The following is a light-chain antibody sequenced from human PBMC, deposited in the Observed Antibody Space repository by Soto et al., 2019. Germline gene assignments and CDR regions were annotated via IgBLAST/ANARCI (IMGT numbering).Light chain of an antibody. CDR2: DIR. CDR3: SSYTSSSTRV. J-gene: IGLJ1*01. Sequence: QSVLTQPAFVSGSPGQSITISCTGTSSDVGGYKYVSWYQQHPGKAPKLMIYDIRNRPSGVSNRFSGSKSGNTASLTISGLQAEDEADYYCSSYTSSSTRVFGTGTKLTVL. CDR1: SSDVGGYKY. V-gene: IGLV2-14*03.